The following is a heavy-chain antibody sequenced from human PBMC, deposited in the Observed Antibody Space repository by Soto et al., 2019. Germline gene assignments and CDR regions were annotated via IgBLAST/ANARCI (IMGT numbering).Heavy chain of an antibody. J-gene: IGHJ6*02. CDR1: GYTFTSYG. CDR3: AGDPNDSSAYYHHYYYGMDV. V-gene: IGHV1-3*01. D-gene: IGHD3-22*01. Sequence: QIQLMQSGAEVKKPGASVKVSCKASGYTFTSYGIHWVRQAPGQRLEWTGWINAGNGNTKYSEKFQGRVTITTDTSASTAYLELSSLRSEDTAVYYCAGDPNDSSAYYHHYYYGMDVWGQGTTVTVSS. CDR2: INAGNGNT.